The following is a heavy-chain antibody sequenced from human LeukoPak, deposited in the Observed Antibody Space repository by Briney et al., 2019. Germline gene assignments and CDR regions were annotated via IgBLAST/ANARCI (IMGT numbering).Heavy chain of an antibody. CDR1: GYSFTSYW. D-gene: IGHD4-17*01. CDR2: IYPGDSDT. CDR3: ARRFWSTVTKDASDI. Sequence: PGESLKISCKGSGYSFTSYWIGWVRQMPGKGLEWMGIIYPGDSDTRYSPSFQGQVTISADKSISTAYLQWSSLKASDTAMYYCARRFWSTVTKDASDIWGQGTMVTVSS. V-gene: IGHV5-51*01. J-gene: IGHJ3*02.